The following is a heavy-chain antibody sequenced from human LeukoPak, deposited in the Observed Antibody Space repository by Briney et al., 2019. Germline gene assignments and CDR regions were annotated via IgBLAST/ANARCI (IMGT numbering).Heavy chain of an antibody. D-gene: IGHD5/OR15-5a*01. CDR3: ATWGYGVSLSFDC. J-gene: IGHJ4*02. CDR1: GGSVSSGSYY. Sequence: PSETLSLTCSVSGGSVSSGSYYWSWIRQPPGKGLEWIAYIHDSGHSSYNPSLKSRVAISMDTSKNLFSLKLSSVTAADTAVYYCATWGYGVSLSFDCWGQGTLVTVSS. CDR2: IHDSGHS. V-gene: IGHV4-61*01.